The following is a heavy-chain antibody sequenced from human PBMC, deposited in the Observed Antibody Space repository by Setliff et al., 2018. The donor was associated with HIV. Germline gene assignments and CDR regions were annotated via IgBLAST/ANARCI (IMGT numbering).Heavy chain of an antibody. Sequence: GGSLRLSCAGSGFTFSSSWMHWVRQAPGKGLVWVSRINGDGSFTVYADSVEGRFTISRDNSKNTLYLQMNSVRGEDTAVYYCTSWGVPRDGFDIWGHGTKVTVSS. J-gene: IGHJ3*02. CDR1: GFTFSSSW. V-gene: IGHV3-74*01. CDR2: INGDGSFT. D-gene: IGHD3-16*01. CDR3: TSWGVPRDGFDI.